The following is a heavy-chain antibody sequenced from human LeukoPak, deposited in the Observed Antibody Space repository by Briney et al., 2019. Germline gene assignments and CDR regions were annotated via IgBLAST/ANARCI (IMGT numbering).Heavy chain of an antibody. Sequence: PGGSLRLSCAASGFTFSSYAMSWVRQAPGKELEGVSAISGSGGSTYYADSVKGRFTISRDNSKNTLYLQMNSLRAEDTAVYYCAKAARLLWFGEFTSPYWGQGTLVTVSS. V-gene: IGHV3-23*01. CDR1: GFTFSSYA. CDR2: ISGSGGST. CDR3: AKAARLLWFGEFTSPY. D-gene: IGHD3-10*01. J-gene: IGHJ4*02.